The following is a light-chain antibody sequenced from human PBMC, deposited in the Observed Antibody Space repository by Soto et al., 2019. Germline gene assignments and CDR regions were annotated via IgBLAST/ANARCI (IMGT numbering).Light chain of an antibody. CDR1: QSVSSD. J-gene: IGKJ2*02. CDR3: QQCNKWPPCT. V-gene: IGKV3-15*01. Sequence: EIVMTQSPDTLYVSPGESATLSCRASQSVSSDLAWYQQKPGQAPRLLLYGASVRATGIPARFSGSGSGTEFTLTISSLQSEDFAVYYCQQCNKWPPCTVGQGTKLDIK. CDR2: GAS.